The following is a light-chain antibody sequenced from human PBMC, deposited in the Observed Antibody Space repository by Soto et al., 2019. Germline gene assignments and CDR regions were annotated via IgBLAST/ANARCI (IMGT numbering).Light chain of an antibody. V-gene: IGKV4-1*01. J-gene: IGKJ4*01. CDR1: QSVLYSSNNKNY. Sequence: DIVMTQSPDSLAVSLGERATINCKSSQSVLYSSNNKNYLAWYQQKPGQPPKLLIYWASTRESGVPDRFSGSGSGTDLSLTISSLQAEDVAVYYCQEYYSTPLAFGGGTKVEL. CDR3: QEYYSTPLA. CDR2: WAS.